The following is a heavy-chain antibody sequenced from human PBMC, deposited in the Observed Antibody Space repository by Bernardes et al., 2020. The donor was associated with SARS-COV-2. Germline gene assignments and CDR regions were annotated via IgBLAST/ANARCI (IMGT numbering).Heavy chain of an antibody. Sequence: SETLSLTCTVSGGSISSKSNYWGWIRQSPGKGLEWIGNIYYSGSTYYNPSLKSRVTISADTSKNQFSLKVISVTAADMAVYYCASHDRSTQGFDYWGQGTLVTVSS. CDR2: IYYSGST. CDR1: GGSISSKSNY. CDR3: ASHDRSTQGFDY. J-gene: IGHJ4*02. V-gene: IGHV4-39*01. D-gene: IGHD3-22*01.